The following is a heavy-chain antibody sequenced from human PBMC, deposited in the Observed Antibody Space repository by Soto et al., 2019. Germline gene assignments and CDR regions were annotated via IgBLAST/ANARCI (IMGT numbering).Heavy chain of an antibody. CDR3: ARHMTTVTIT. Sequence: QVQLQESGPGLVKPSETLSLTCTVSGGSISSYYWSWIRQPPGKGLEWIGYIYYSGSTNYNPPLKSRVTISVDTSKNQFSLKLSSVTAADTAVYYCARHMTTVTITWGQGTLVTVSS. J-gene: IGHJ5*02. V-gene: IGHV4-59*08. D-gene: IGHD4-17*01. CDR2: IYYSGST. CDR1: GGSISSYY.